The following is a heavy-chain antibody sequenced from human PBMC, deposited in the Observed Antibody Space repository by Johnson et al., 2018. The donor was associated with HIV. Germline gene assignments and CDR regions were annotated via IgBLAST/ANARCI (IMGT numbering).Heavy chain of an antibody. CDR2: ISWNSGSI. D-gene: IGHD1-26*01. Sequence: VQLVESGGGLVQPGRSLRLSCAASGFTFDDYAMHWLRQAPGKGLEWVSGISWNSGSIGYADSVRGRFTISRDNAKNSLYLQMNSLRAEDTAVYYCARVSLGRHAFDIWGQGTMVTVSS. J-gene: IGHJ3*02. CDR1: GFTFDDYA. CDR3: ARVSLGRHAFDI. V-gene: IGHV3-9*01.